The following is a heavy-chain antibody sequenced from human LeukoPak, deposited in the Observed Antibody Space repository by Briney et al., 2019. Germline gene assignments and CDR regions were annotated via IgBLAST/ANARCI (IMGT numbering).Heavy chain of an antibody. V-gene: IGHV3-66*01. J-gene: IGHJ4*02. CDR2: IYSGGTT. CDR3: ARYDYGRSGFDY. CDR1: GFTFSNFQ. D-gene: IGHD5-12*01. Sequence: SGGSLRLSCAASGFTFSNFQMTWVRQAPGKRLEWVSVIYSGGTTYYADSVKGRFSISRDNSKNTLYLQMNSLRAEDTAVYYCARYDYGRSGFDYWGQGTLVTVSS.